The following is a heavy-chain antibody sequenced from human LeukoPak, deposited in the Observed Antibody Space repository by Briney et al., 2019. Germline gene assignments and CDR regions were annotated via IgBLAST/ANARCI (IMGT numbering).Heavy chain of an antibody. V-gene: IGHV3-7*03. D-gene: IGHD3-10*01. CDR3: AREVELLWFGEPTAYYFDY. Sequence: GGSLRLSCAASGFTFSSYAMSWVRQAPGKGLEWVANIKQDGSEKYYVDSVKGRFTISRDNAKNSLYLQMNSLRAEDTAVYYCAREVELLWFGEPTAYYFDYWGQGTLVTVSS. CDR2: IKQDGSEK. CDR1: GFTFSSYA. J-gene: IGHJ4*02.